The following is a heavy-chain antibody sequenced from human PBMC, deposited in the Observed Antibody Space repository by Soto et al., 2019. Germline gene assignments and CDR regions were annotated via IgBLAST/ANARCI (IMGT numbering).Heavy chain of an antibody. CDR3: ARDLWGYCGTDCYPLDV. CDR1: GGTISRYY. J-gene: IGHJ6*02. V-gene: IGHV4-59*01. D-gene: IGHD2-21*02. CDR2: MYNTGST. Sequence: QVQLQESGPGLVKPSETLSLTCTVSGGTISRYYWSWIRQPPGKGLEWIGYMYNTGSTVYNPSFKSRVTISVATSKNQVSLKLNSVTAADTAVYYCARDLWGYCGTDCYPLDVWGQGTTFTVSS.